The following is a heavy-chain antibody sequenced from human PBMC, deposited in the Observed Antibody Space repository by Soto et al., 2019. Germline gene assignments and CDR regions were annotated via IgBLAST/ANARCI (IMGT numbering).Heavy chain of an antibody. CDR2: TYYSGST. J-gene: IGHJ5*02. V-gene: IGHV4-30-4*01. Sequence: SETLSLTCTVSGGSISSGDYYWSWIRQPPGKGLEWIGYTYYSGSTYYNPSLKSRVTISVDTSKNQFSLKLSSVTAADAAVYYCARGDYYYGWGNWFDPWGQGTLVTVSS. CDR1: GGSISSGDYY. CDR3: ARGDYYYGWGNWFDP. D-gene: IGHD3-10*01.